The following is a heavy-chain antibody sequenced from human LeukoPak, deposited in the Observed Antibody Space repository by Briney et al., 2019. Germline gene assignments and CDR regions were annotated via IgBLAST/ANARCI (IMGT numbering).Heavy chain of an antibody. Sequence: ASVKVSRKASGYTFTGYYMHWVRQAPGQGLEWMGIINPSGGSTSYAQKFQGRVTMTRDMSTSTVYMELSSLRSEDTAVYYCARYYDSSGYGDYWGQGTLVTVSS. CDR3: ARYYDSSGYGDY. CDR2: INPSGGST. D-gene: IGHD3-22*01. V-gene: IGHV1-46*01. J-gene: IGHJ4*02. CDR1: GYTFTGYY.